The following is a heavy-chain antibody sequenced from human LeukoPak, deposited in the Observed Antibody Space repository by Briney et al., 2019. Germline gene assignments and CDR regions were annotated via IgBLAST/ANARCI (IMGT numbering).Heavy chain of an antibody. J-gene: IGHJ4*02. CDR1: GFTFSSYA. CDR3: AKPIAVAGMGDYFDY. V-gene: IGHV3-23*01. Sequence: HPGGSLRLSCAASGFTFSSYAMSWVRQAPGKGLEWVSTISGSGGSTYYADSVKGRFTISRDNSKNTLSLQMNSLRAEDTAVYYCAKPIAVAGMGDYFDYWGQGTLVTVSS. CDR2: ISGSGGST. D-gene: IGHD6-19*01.